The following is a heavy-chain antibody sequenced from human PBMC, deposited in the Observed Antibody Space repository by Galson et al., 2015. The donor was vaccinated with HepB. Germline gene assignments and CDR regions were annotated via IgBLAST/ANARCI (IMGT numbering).Heavy chain of an antibody. J-gene: IGHJ3*02. Sequence: SLRLSCAASGFTFSSYWMHWVRQAPGKGLVWVSRINSDGSSTSYADSVKGRFTISRDNAKNSLYLQMNSLRAEDTAVYYCASDVVPAATGAFDIWGQGTMVTVSS. V-gene: IGHV3-74*01. CDR2: INSDGSST. CDR3: ASDVVPAATGAFDI. D-gene: IGHD2-2*01. CDR1: GFTFSSYW.